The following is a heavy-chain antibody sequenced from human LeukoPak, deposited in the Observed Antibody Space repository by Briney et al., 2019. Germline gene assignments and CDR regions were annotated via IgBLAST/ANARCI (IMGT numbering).Heavy chain of an antibody. D-gene: IGHD5-12*01. Sequence: GGSLRPSCAASGFTFSSYSMNWVRQAPGKGLEWVSYISSSSSTIYYADSVKGRFTISRDNAKNSLYLQMNSLRAEDTAVYYCARADIVATGGCFDYWGQGTLVTVSS. V-gene: IGHV3-48*01. CDR1: GFTFSSYS. CDR2: ISSSSSTI. J-gene: IGHJ4*02. CDR3: ARADIVATGGCFDY.